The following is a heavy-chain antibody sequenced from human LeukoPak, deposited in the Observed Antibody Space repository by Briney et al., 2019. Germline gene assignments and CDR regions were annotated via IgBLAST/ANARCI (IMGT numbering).Heavy chain of an antibody. V-gene: IGHV1-46*01. CDR3: ARDLVVVPAAINWFDP. CDR2: INPSGGST. J-gene: IGHJ5*02. CDR1: GYTFTSYY. D-gene: IGHD2-2*01. Sequence: ASVKVSCKASGYTFTSYYMHWVRQAPGQGLEWMGIINPSGGSTSYAQKFQGRVTMTRDTSTSTVYMELSSLRSEDTAVYYCARDLVVVPAAINWFDPWGQGTLVTVS.